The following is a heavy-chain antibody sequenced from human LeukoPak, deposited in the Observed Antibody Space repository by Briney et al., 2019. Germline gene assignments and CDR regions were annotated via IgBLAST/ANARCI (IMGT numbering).Heavy chain of an antibody. V-gene: IGHV3-7*01. D-gene: IGHD6-13*01. Sequence: GGSLRLSCAASGFTFSSCWMSWVRQAPGKGLEWVANIKGDGSAKYYVDSVKGRFTITRDNAKSSLFLQMNSLRAEDTAVYYCARLVLSRSWFDDFWGQGTLVTVSS. J-gene: IGHJ4*02. CDR2: IKGDGSAK. CDR1: GFTFSSCW. CDR3: ARLVLSRSWFDDF.